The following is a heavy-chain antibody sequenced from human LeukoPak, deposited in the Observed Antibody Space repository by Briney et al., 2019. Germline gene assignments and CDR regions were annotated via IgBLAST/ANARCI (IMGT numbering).Heavy chain of an antibody. V-gene: IGHV3-23*01. Sequence: GGSLRLSCAGSGFTFSNYAMSWVRQAPGKGLEWVSVISGNGDTTYYADSVKGRFTISRDNSKNTLYLQMNSLRAEDTAIYSCAKDYRGSGYFFDVWGQGTMIAVSS. CDR3: AKDYRGSGYFFDV. D-gene: IGHD3-3*01. CDR2: ISGNGDTT. CDR1: GFTFSNYA. J-gene: IGHJ3*01.